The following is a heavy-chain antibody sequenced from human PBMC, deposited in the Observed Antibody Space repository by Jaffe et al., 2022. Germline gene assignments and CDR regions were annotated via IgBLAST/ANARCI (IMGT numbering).Heavy chain of an antibody. CDR3: TSRRPQESSWYPLDY. V-gene: IGHV3-73*02. Sequence: EVQLVESGGGLVQPGGSLKLSCAASGFTFSGSAMHWVRQASGKGLEWVGRIRSKANSYATAYAASVKGRFTISRDDSKNTAYLQMNSLKTEDTAVYYCTSRRPQESSWYPLDYWGQGTLVTVSS. J-gene: IGHJ4*02. D-gene: IGHD6-13*01. CDR1: GFTFSGSA. CDR2: IRSKANSYAT.